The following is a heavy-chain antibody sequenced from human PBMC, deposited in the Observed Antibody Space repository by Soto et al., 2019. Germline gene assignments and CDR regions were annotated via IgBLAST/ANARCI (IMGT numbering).Heavy chain of an antibody. CDR2: IYWDDDK. Sequence: QITLNESGPTQVKPRQTLTLTCSFSGFSLTTSGVGVGWISQSPGKAPVWLALIYWDDDKRYSPSLKSRLTITKDTSKNQVVLTMADLDPADTATYYCAHRVLRTVFGLVTTTAIYFDFWGQGTPVAVSS. D-gene: IGHD3-3*01. J-gene: IGHJ4*02. CDR1: GFSLTTSGVG. V-gene: IGHV2-5*02. CDR3: AHRVLRTVFGLVTTTAIYFDF.